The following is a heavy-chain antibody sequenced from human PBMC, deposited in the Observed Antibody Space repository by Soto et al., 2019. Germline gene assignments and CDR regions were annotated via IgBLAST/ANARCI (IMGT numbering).Heavy chain of an antibody. J-gene: IGHJ1*01. CDR1: GYTFSTYV. D-gene: IGHD3-22*01. CDR2: IKTGNGNT. Sequence: QVQLVQSGAEVKKPGASVKVSCKASGYTFSTYVIHWVRQGPGQRLEWMGWIKTGNGNTKYSQRFQGRVTITRDTSASSAYMELSSLRSEDTAMYYCARDTTYFYDSSCPGGFQHWGQGSLVTVSS. CDR3: ARDTTYFYDSSCPGGFQH. V-gene: IGHV1-3*04.